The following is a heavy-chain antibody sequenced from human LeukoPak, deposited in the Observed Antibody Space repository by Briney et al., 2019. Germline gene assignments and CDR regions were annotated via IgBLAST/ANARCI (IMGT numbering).Heavy chain of an antibody. CDR1: GFTINSYG. D-gene: IGHD4-23*01. V-gene: IGHV3-30*18. CDR3: AKDINESGGKSGHWYFDL. Sequence: GGSLRLSCAASGFTINSYGMHWVRQAPGKGLEWVAVMSYDGNNIYYADSVKGRFTVSRDTSKNTLYLQINSLRAEDTAVYYCAKDINESGGKSGHWYFDLWGRGTLVTVSS. CDR2: MSYDGNNI. J-gene: IGHJ2*01.